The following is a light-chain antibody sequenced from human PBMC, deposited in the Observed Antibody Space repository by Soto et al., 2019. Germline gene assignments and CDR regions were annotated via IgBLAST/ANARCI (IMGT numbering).Light chain of an antibody. J-gene: IGLJ1*01. CDR2: EVS. V-gene: IGLV2-8*01. CDR3: SSDAGSGIYV. CDR1: SSDVGGYNF. Sequence: QSSLGQPPSASGSPGQSFTISCTGTSSDVGGYNFVSWYQQHPGKSPKLMIYEVSKRPSGVPDRFSGSKSGNTASLTVSGLQAEDDADYYCSSDAGSGIYVFGTGTKVTVL.